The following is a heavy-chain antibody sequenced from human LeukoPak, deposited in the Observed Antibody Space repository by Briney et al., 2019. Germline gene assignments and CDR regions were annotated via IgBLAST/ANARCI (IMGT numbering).Heavy chain of an antibody. CDR3: AKEEYYYGSGLDC. D-gene: IGHD3-10*01. J-gene: IGHJ4*02. CDR2: ISYDGSNK. CDR1: GFTFSSYA. Sequence: GGSLRLSCAASGFTFSSYAMHWVRQAPGKGLEWVAVISYDGSNKYYADSVKGRFTVSRDNSKNTLYLQMNSLRGEDTAVYYCAKEEYYYGSGLDCWGQGTLVTVSS. V-gene: IGHV3-30-3*01.